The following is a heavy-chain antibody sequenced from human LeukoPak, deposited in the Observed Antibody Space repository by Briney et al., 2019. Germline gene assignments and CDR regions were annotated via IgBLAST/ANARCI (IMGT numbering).Heavy chain of an antibody. D-gene: IGHD3-22*01. Sequence: GASVKVSCKTSGYTFTSYDIIWVRQATGQGLEWMGWMNPNSGNTGYAQKFQGRVTMTRNTSISTAYMELSSLRSEDTAVYYCARGPTAYYYDSSGYCFPLWGQGTLVTVSS. CDR1: GYTFTSYD. CDR2: MNPNSGNT. V-gene: IGHV1-8*01. J-gene: IGHJ4*02. CDR3: ARGPTAYYYDSSGYCFPL.